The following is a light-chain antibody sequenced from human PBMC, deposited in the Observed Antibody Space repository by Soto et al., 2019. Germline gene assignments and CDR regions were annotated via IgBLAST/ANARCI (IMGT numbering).Light chain of an antibody. CDR1: QSISSW. CDR2: KAS. J-gene: IGKJ2*01. CDR3: QQYSGFPHT. V-gene: IGKV1-5*03. Sequence: DIQMTQSPTTLSASVGDRVTISCRASQSISSWLAGYQQKPGQAPNLVIYKASSLKSGVPSRCSGSGSGTQFIPAVSSLQPEDFATYFCQQYSGFPHTFGHGNKLEI.